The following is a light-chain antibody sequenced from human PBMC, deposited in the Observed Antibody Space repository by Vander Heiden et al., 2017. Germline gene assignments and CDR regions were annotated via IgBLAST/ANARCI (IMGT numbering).Light chain of an antibody. J-gene: IGLJ2*01. CDR3: QVWDTNTVL. CDR1: NIGSKF. Sequence: SNDLPQPLSVSVALGQSAPLSCGGNNIGSKFVHWYQLRPGQAPVLVISRDSVRPSGIPERFSGSDSGNTATLTISRAQAVDEAVYYCQVWDTNTVLFGGGTKLTVL. V-gene: IGLV3-9*01. CDR2: RDS.